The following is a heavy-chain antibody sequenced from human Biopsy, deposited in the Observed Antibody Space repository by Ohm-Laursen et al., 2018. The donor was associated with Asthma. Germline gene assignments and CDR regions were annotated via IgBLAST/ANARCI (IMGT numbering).Heavy chain of an antibody. J-gene: IGHJ6*02. CDR3: ARDPHNSYLASLRTKFNYYYYGMDV. CDR2: IIPIFGTA. CDR1: EGTFSSYA. V-gene: IGHV1-69*01. D-gene: IGHD1-7*01. Sequence: VSSVKVSCKASEGTFSSYAISWVRQAPGQGLEWMGGIIPIFGTANYAQKFQGRVTITADESTSTAYMELSSLRSEDTAVYYCARDPHNSYLASLRTKFNYYYYGMDVWGQGTTVTVSS.